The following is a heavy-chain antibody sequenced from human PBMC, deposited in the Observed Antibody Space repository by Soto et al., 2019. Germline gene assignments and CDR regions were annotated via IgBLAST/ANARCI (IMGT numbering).Heavy chain of an antibody. J-gene: IGHJ4*02. V-gene: IGHV4-39*01. CDR1: GGSISSSSYY. Sequence: SETLSLTCTVSGGSISSSSYYWGWIRHPPGKGLEWIGSIYYSGSTYYNPSLKSRVTISVDTSKNQFSLKLSSVTAADTAVYYCASEVTMVRGNSDYWGQGTLVTVSS. D-gene: IGHD3-10*01. CDR3: ASEVTMVRGNSDY. CDR2: IYYSGST.